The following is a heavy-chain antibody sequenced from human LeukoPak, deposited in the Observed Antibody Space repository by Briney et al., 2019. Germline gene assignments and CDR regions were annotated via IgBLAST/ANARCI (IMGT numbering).Heavy chain of an antibody. Sequence: GGSLRLSCAASGFTFSSYEMNWVRQAPGKGLEWVSYISSSGSTIYYADSVKGRFTISRDKSKNTLYLQMNSLRGEDTAVYYCARSAAAGRIVATFDYWGQGTLVTVSS. CDR1: GFTFSSYE. CDR2: ISSSGSTI. J-gene: IGHJ4*02. D-gene: IGHD5-12*01. V-gene: IGHV3-48*03. CDR3: ARSAAAGRIVATFDY.